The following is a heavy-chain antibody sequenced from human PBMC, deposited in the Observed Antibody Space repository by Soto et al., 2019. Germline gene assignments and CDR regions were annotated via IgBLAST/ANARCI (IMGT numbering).Heavy chain of an antibody. J-gene: IGHJ3*02. D-gene: IGHD3-16*01. Sequence: SVKVSCKASGYTFTGYYMHWVRQAPGQGLEWMGRIIPILGIANYAQKFQGRVTITADKSTSTAYMELSSLRSEDTAVYYCPLSSGEWAFDIWGQGTMVTVSS. CDR2: IIPILGIA. CDR1: GYTFTGYY. CDR3: PLSSGEWAFDI. V-gene: IGHV1-69*02.